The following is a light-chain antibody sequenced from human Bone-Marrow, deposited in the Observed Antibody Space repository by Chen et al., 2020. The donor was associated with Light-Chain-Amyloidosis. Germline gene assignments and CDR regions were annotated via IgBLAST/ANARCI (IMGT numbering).Light chain of an antibody. V-gene: IGLV2-11*01. CDR2: DVS. CDR3: CSYAGSYSLYV. CDR1: SSDVGGYDF. Sequence: QAALTQPRSVSGSPGQSVSISCTGTSSDVGGYDFVSWYQRHPVKAPQLMIYDVSKRPSGVPERVSGSKSGNTASLTISGLQADDEADYYCCSYAGSYSLYVFGSGTKVTVL. J-gene: IGLJ1*01.